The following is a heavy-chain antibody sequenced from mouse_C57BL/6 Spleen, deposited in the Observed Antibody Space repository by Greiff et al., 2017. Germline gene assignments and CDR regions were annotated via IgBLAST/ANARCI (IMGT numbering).Heavy chain of an antibody. V-gene: IGHV1-82*01. CDR3: ARSRDMEGDY. CDR1: GYAFSSSW. D-gene: IGHD1-1*02. Sequence: QVQLQQSGPELVKPGASVKISCKASGYAFSSSWMNWVKQRPGKGLEWIGRIYPGDGDTNYNGKFKGKATLTADKSSSTAYMQLSSLTSEDSAVYFCARSRDMEGDYWGQGTTLRVSS. CDR2: IYPGDGDT. J-gene: IGHJ2*01.